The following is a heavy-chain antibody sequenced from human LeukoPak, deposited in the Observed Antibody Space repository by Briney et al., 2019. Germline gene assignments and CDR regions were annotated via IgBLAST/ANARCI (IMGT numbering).Heavy chain of an antibody. CDR3: ARRGNYCSSTSCYLFDY. V-gene: IGHV1-69*13. J-gene: IGHJ4*02. CDR1: GGTFSSYA. CDR2: IIPIFGTA. D-gene: IGHD2-2*01. Sequence: SVKVSCKASGGTFSSYAISWVRQAPGQGLEWMGGIIPIFGTANYAQKFQGRVTITADESTSTAYMELSSLRSEDTAVYYCARRGNYCSSTSCYLFDYWGQGTLVTVSS.